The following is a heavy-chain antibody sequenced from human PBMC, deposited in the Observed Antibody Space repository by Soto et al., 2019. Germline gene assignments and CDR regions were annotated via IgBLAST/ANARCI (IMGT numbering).Heavy chain of an antibody. Sequence: QVHLVQSGAEVKKPGASVKVSCKASGYTFTSYGITWVRQAPGQGLEWMGWISAHNGNTDYAQKLQGRVIVTRDTSTSPAYMELRSLISDDTAVYYCARVRYGDYWGQGALVTVSS. CDR1: GYTFTSYG. J-gene: IGHJ4*02. CDR2: ISAHNGNT. D-gene: IGHD1-1*01. CDR3: ARVRYGDY. V-gene: IGHV1-18*01.